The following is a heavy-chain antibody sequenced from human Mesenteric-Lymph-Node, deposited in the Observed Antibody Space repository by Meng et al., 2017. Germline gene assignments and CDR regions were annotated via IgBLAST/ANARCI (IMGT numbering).Heavy chain of an antibody. CDR2: ISDYNGNT. V-gene: IGHV1-18*01. Sequence: QRGAVVKTRGASVDASSQAAGYTLNSYGISGVRQAPGQGLGWMGWISDYNGNTNYAQKHQGRVTMTTDTSTSTAYMELRSLRSDDTAVYYCAKVEYSSSWTNWFDPWGQGTLVTVSS. J-gene: IGHJ5*02. CDR3: AKVEYSSSWTNWFDP. D-gene: IGHD6-13*01. CDR1: GYTLNSYG.